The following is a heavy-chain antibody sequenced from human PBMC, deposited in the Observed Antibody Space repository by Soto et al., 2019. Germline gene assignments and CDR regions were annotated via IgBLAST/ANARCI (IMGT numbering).Heavy chain of an antibody. Sequence: SSETLSLTCAVSGGSISSSNWWSWVRQPPGEGLEWIGEIYHSGSTNYNPSLKSRVTISVDKSKNQFSLKLSSVTAADTAVYYCARSYYDSSGYYHPVPVWYFGLWGGGTLVTGSS. CDR2: IYHSGST. D-gene: IGHD3-22*01. CDR1: GGSISSSNW. V-gene: IGHV4-4*02. J-gene: IGHJ2*01. CDR3: ARSYYDSSGYYHPVPVWYFGL.